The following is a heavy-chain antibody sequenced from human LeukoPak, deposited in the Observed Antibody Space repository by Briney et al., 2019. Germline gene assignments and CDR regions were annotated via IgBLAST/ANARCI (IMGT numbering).Heavy chain of an antibody. CDR2: IYYSGTT. CDR1: GGSISGSTYY. CDR3: ARLVGAATDPFDY. V-gene: IGHV4-39*01. Sequence: SETLSLTCDVSGGSISGSTYYWGWIRQPPGKGLEWIANIYYSGTTYYNPSLKSRATISADTSKNQFSLKLSSVTAADTAVYYCARLVGAATDPFDYWGQGTLVAVSS. J-gene: IGHJ4*02. D-gene: IGHD2-15*01.